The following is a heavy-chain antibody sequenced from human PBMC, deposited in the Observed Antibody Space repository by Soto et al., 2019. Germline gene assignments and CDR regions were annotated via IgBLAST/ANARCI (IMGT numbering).Heavy chain of an antibody. Sequence: DVQLVESGGGLVQPGGSLRLSCAASGYTRFSYYSMNWVRQAPGKGLEWVSFISGSGSPIYYADSVRGRFTISRDNAKNLLSLQMNSLTVEDTAVYYCARVRGHSYGYVDYWGQGTLVTVSS. CDR1: GYTRFSYYS. CDR3: ARVRGHSYGYVDY. D-gene: IGHD5-18*01. V-gene: IGHV3-48*01. CDR2: ISGSGSPI. J-gene: IGHJ4*02.